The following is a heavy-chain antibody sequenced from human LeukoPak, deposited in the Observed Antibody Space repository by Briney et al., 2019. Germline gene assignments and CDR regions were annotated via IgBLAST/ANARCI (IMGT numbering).Heavy chain of an antibody. CDR1: GYTFTSYG. Sequence: GASLKVSCKPSGYTFTSYGTSSVRHAPEQGLEWMAWITVYNGNTHYAQKLQGRVTTTTDTPTSTDYMELRSLRPDDTAVYYCATARVTRFDYWGQGTLVTVSS. CDR3: ATARVTRFDY. J-gene: IGHJ4*02. D-gene: IGHD2-21*02. CDR2: ITVYNGNT. V-gene: IGHV1-18*01.